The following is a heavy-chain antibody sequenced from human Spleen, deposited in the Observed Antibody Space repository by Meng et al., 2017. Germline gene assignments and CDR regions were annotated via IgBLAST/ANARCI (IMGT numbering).Heavy chain of an antibody. CDR3: ARQEGAFWY. V-gene: IGHV6-1*01. J-gene: IGHJ4*02. CDR1: GDSVSSNSAA. CDR2: RNCRAKWYN. Sequence: HLLLTGHGLVNPSHTSSLTFSISGDSVSSNSAACNWLRQSPSRGIEWLGRRNCRAKWYNDYTVSVKSRITISPDTSKNQFSLQLNSVTPEDTAVYYCARQEGAFWYWSQGTLVTVSS. D-gene: IGHD3-3*01.